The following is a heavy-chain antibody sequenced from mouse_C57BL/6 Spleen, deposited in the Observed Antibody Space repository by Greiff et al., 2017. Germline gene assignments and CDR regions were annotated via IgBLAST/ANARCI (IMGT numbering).Heavy chain of an antibody. Sequence: VQGVESGPELVKPGASVKISCKASGYAFSSSWMNWVKQRPGKGLEWIGRIYPGDGDTNYNGKFKGKATLTADKSSSTAYMQLSSLTSEDSAVYFCARSDYDYDGFAYWGQGTLVTVSA. J-gene: IGHJ3*01. CDR2: IYPGDGDT. D-gene: IGHD2-4*01. CDR1: GYAFSSSW. CDR3: ARSDYDYDGFAY. V-gene: IGHV1-82*01.